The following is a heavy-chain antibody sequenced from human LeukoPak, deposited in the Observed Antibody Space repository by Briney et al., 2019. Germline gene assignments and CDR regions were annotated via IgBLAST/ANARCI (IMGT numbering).Heavy chain of an antibody. Sequence: GSLLLSCAASGFTFSTYWMSWVRQAPGKGLEWVANIHQDGNEKYHVDSVKGRFTISRDNAKNSLYLQMNSLRAEDTAVYYCARDGTYYYDSSGYYSFDYWGQGTLVTVSS. CDR2: IHQDGNEK. CDR1: GFTFSTYW. D-gene: IGHD3-22*01. J-gene: IGHJ4*02. CDR3: ARDGTYYYDSSGYYSFDY. V-gene: IGHV3-7*01.